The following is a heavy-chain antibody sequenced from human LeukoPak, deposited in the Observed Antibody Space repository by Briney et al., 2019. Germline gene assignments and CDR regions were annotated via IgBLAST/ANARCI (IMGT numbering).Heavy chain of an antibody. J-gene: IGHJ3*02. V-gene: IGHV1-24*01. CDR2: FDPEDGET. CDR1: GYTLTELS. D-gene: IGHD3-3*01. CDR3: ATEATYYDFWSGRDAFDI. Sequence: ASVKVSCKVSGYTLTELSMHWVRQAPGKGLEWMGGFDPEDGETIYAQKFQGRVTMTEDTSTGTAYMELSSLRSEDTAVYYCATEATYYDFWSGRDAFDIWGQGTMVTVSS.